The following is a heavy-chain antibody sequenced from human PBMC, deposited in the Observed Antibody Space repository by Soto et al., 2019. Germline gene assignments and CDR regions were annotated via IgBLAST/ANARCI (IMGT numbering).Heavy chain of an antibody. CDR3: AGDRSNSPDYFDY. V-gene: IGHV4-30-4*01. J-gene: IGHJ4*02. Sequence: QVQLQESGPGLVKPSQTLSLTCTVSGGSISRDDYYWTWVRQPPGEGLEWIGDIYYTGKTNYNPSLEIRVTISIDTSNNHFSLRLNSVSAADTAVYYCAGDRSNSPDYFDYWGQGTLVTVSS. CDR1: GGSISRDDYY. D-gene: IGHD1-1*01. CDR2: IYYTGKT.